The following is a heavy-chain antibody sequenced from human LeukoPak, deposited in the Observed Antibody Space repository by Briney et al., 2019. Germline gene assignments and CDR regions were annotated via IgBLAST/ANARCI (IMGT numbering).Heavy chain of an antibody. CDR3: ASGSFCTNGVCYKGFDY. Sequence: GGSLSLSCAASGFTFSSYSMNWVRQAPGKGLEWVSYISSSGTTIYYADSVKGRFTISRDNSKNTLYLQMNSLRAEDTAVYYCASGSFCTNGVCYKGFDYWGQGTLVSVSS. CDR2: ISSSGTTI. CDR1: GFTFSSYS. V-gene: IGHV3-48*01. D-gene: IGHD2-8*01. J-gene: IGHJ4*02.